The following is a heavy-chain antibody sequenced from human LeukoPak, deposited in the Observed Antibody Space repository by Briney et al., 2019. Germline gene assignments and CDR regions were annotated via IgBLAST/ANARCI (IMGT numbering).Heavy chain of an antibody. CDR2: TYYRSKWYN. V-gene: IGHV6-1*01. CDR1: GDSVSSNGTS. J-gene: IGHJ3*02. Sequence: SQTLSLTCAITGDSVSSNGTSWNWIRQSPSRGLEWLGRTYYRSKWYNDYAVSVKSRITINPDTSKNQFSLQLNSVTPEDTAVYYCAREERYPGIAAAGNDAFDIWGQGTMVTVSS. CDR3: AREERYPGIAAAGNDAFDI. D-gene: IGHD6-13*01.